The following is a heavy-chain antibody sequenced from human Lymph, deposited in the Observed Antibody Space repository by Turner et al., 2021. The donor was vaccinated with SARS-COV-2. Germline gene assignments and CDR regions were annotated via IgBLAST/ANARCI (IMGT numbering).Heavy chain of an antibody. CDR3: ARDIPTTADYFDY. Sequence: EVQLVESGGGLVKPGGSLRLSCAASGFTFSTYSMNWVRHAPWKGLEWISSISSSSSYIYYADSVKGRFTISRDDAKNSLYLQMNSLRAEDTAVYYCARDIPTTADYFDYWGQGTLVTVSS. D-gene: IGHD4-17*01. J-gene: IGHJ4*02. CDR2: ISSSSSYI. V-gene: IGHV3-21*01. CDR1: GFTFSTYS.